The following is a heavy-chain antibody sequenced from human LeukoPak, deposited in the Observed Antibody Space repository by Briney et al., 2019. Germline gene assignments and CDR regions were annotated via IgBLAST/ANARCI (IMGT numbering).Heavy chain of an antibody. J-gene: IGHJ4*02. CDR2: ISGSGGST. CDR3: AKGGVFAPAAPFDY. Sequence: PGGSLRLSCAASGFTFSSYTMSWVRQAPGKGLEWVSAISGSGGSTYYADSVKGRFTISRDNSKNTLYLQMNSLRAEDTAVYYCAKGGVFAPAAPFDYWGQGTLVTVSS. V-gene: IGHV3-23*01. CDR1: GFTFSSYT. D-gene: IGHD2-2*01.